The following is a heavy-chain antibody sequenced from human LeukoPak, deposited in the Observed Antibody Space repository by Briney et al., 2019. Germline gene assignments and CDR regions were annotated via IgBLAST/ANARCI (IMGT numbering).Heavy chain of an antibody. D-gene: IGHD5-24*01. CDR2: IKQDGSEK. CDR3: ARHKEKGMTLFDY. Sequence: GGSLRLSCAASGFSFSNYWMSWVRQAPGKGLEWVASIKQDGSEKYFVDSVKGRFTISRDNAEKSLYLQMSSLRAEDTAVYYCARHKEKGMTLFDYWGQGTVVTVSS. V-gene: IGHV3-7*01. CDR1: GFSFSNYW. J-gene: IGHJ4*02.